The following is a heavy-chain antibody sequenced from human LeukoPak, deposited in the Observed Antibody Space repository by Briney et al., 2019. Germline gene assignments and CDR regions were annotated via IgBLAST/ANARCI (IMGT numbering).Heavy chain of an antibody. V-gene: IGHV3-7*03. CDR1: GFSFSSYW. D-gene: IGHD3-9*01. CDR3: ARDGRYDY. J-gene: IGHJ4*02. CDR2: IKQDGSES. Sequence: GGSLRLSCAASGFSFSSYWMSWVRQAPGKGLEWVANIKQDGSESNYVDSVKGRFTISRDNARNSMYLQMHSLRVEDTAVYYCARDGRYDYWGQGILVTVSS.